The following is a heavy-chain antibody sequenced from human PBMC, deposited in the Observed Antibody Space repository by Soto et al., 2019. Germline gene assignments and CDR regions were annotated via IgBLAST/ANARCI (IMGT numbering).Heavy chain of an antibody. J-gene: IGHJ4*02. Sequence: SETLSLTCPVSGGSISSSSYYWGWIRQPPGKGLEWIGSIYYSGSTYYNPSLKSRVTISVDTSKNQFSLKLSSVTAADTAVHYCARVPVTMIVVDYWGQGTLVTVS. V-gene: IGHV4-39*01. CDR2: IYYSGST. CDR3: ARVPVTMIVVDY. CDR1: GGSISSSSYY. D-gene: IGHD3-22*01.